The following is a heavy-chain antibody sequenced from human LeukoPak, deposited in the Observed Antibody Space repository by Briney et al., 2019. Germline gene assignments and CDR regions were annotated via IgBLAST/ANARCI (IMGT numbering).Heavy chain of an antibody. CDR3: ARDNNIVPSIDY. J-gene: IGHJ4*02. Sequence: GSLRLSCAASGFTFSSYAMSWVRQAPGKGLEWVAVIWYDGSNKYYADSVKGRFTISRDNSKNTLYLQMNSLRAEDTAVYYCARDNNIVPSIDYWGQGTLVTVSS. D-gene: IGHD5-12*01. CDR2: IWYDGSNK. CDR1: GFTFSSYA. V-gene: IGHV3-33*08.